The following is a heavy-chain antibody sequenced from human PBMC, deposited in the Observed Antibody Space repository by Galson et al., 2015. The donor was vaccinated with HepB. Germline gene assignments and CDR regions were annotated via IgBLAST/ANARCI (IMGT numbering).Heavy chain of an antibody. J-gene: IGHJ3*02. CDR3: AHEAGFEYYDFWNGYYNDAFNI. CDR1: GFSLSTSGVG. CDR2: IYWNDDK. V-gene: IGHV2-5*01. Sequence: PALVKPTQTLTLTCTFSGFSLSTSGVGVGWIRQPPGKALEWLALIYWNDDKRYSPSLKSRLTITKDTSKNQVVLTMTNMDPVDTATYYCAHEAGFEYYDFWNGYYNDAFNIWGQGTMVTVSS. D-gene: IGHD3-3*01.